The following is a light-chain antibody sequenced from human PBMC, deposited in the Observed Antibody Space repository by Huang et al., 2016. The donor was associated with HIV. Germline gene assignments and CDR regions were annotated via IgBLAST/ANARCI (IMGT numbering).Light chain of an antibody. CDR3: QQRTYSFT. Sequence: EIVLTQSPATLFLSPGERATLSCRASQSVGSFLAWYQQKPGQAPRLLNYDASYRATGIPGRFSGGGSGTDFTLTISSLEPEDFAVYYCQQRTYSFTFGPGTKVD. CDR2: DAS. CDR1: QSVGSF. J-gene: IGKJ3*01. V-gene: IGKV3-11*01.